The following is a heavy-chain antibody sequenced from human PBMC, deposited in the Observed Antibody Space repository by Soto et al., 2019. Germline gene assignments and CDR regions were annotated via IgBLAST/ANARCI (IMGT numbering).Heavy chain of an antibody. CDR1: GGTFSSYT. D-gene: IGHD2-2*01. V-gene: IGHV1-69*02. CDR2: IIPILGIA. J-gene: IGHJ6*02. Sequence: QVQLVQSGAEVKKPGSSVKVSCKASGGTFSSYTISWVRQAPGQGLEWTGRIIPILGIANYAQKFQGRVTITADKSTRTAYMELSSLRSEDTAVYYCASLPATGTYYYYYGMDVWGQGTTVTVSS. CDR3: ASLPATGTYYYYYGMDV.